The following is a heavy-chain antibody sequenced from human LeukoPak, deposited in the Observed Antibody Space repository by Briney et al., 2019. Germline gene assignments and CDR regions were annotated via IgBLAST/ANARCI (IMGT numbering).Heavy chain of an antibody. Sequence: AGGSLRLSCAASGVTFSDYVMHWVRQAPGKGLERMAFISHDGSTKLYADSVRGRFTISRDNSKNTVFLQMNSLRPEDTAVYFCAKGGGNYYIDYWGQGTLVTVSS. CDR2: ISHDGSTK. J-gene: IGHJ4*02. CDR1: GVTFSDYV. CDR3: AKGGGNYYIDY. D-gene: IGHD4-23*01. V-gene: IGHV3-30*18.